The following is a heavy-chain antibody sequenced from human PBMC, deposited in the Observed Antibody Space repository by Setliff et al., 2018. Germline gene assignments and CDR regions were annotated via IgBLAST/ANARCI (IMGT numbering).Heavy chain of an antibody. CDR1: VYTFTSYD. D-gene: IGHD4-17*01. V-gene: IGHV1-8*02. J-gene: IGHJ4*02. CDR2: MNPNSGNT. CDR3: ARVAYGDYGGVDY. Sequence: ASVKVSCKASVYTFTSYDINWVRQATGQGLEWMGWMNPNSGNTGYAQKFQGRVTMTRNTSISTAYMELSSLSFEDTAVYYCARVAYGDYGGVDYWGQGTLVTVSS.